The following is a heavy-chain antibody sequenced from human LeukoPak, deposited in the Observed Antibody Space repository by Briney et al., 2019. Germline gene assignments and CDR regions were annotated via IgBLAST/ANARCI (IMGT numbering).Heavy chain of an antibody. Sequence: SGTLSLTCVVSGGSITSNYWWSWVRQPPGKGLEWIGTIYYSGSTYYNPSLTSRVTISVDTSKNQFSLKLSSVTAADTAVYYCARHKDYYYSYMDVWGKGTTVTISS. CDR2: IYYSGST. CDR3: ARHKDYYYSYMDV. J-gene: IGHJ6*03. V-gene: IGHV4-4*02. CDR1: GGSITSNYW.